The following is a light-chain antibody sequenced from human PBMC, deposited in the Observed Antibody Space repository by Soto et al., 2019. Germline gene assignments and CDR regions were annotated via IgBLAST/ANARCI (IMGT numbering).Light chain of an antibody. V-gene: IGKV3-11*01. CDR3: RQGCSWPLT. Sequence: EIVLKQSPDTLSLSPGERATLSCRASQTVGTSLAWYQQKRGQAPRLLIYDASKRATGIPARFSGGGSGTDFTLIISSLEPEDSAAYYCRQGCSWPLTFGGGTRVDLK. CDR2: DAS. J-gene: IGKJ4*01. CDR1: QTVGTS.